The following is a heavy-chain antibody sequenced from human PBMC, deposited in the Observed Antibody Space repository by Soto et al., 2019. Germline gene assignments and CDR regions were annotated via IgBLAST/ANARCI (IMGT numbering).Heavy chain of an antibody. J-gene: IGHJ6*02. CDR3: ARWGGPHHYYYYGMDV. CDR2: IYHSGST. V-gene: IGHV4-30-2*01. CDR1: GGSISSGGYS. D-gene: IGHD3-16*01. Sequence: QLQLQESGSGLVKPSQTLSLTCAVSGGSISSGGYSWSWIRQPPGKGLEWIGYIYHSGSTYYNPCPQGRLTMSVDRPKNQCSLELGSVTAADTAVYYCARWGGPHHYYYYGMDVWGQGTTVTVSS.